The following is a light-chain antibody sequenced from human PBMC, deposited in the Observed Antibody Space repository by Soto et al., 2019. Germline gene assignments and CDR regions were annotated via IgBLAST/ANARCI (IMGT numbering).Light chain of an antibody. CDR2: GAS. CDR1: QSVSSSY. J-gene: IGKJ1*01. V-gene: IGKV3-20*01. Sequence: EIVLTQSPGTLSLSPGERATLSCRASQSVSSSYLAWYQQKPGQAPRLLIYGASSRATGIPDRFSGXGSGXXXTLTISRLEPEDFAVYYCQQYGSSPRTFGQGTKVEIK. CDR3: QQYGSSPRT.